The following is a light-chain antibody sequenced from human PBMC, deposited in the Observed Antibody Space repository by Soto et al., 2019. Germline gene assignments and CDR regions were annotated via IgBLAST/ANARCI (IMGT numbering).Light chain of an antibody. J-gene: IGLJ1*01. CDR2: EVT. V-gene: IGLV2-14*02. CDR3: SSYTSSYIYV. Sequence: QSVLSQPASVSGSPGQSITISCTGSASDVGSYNLVSWYQQHPGKAPKLVIYEVTKRPSGISSRFSGSKSGITASLTISGLQAEDGGDYYCSSYTSSYIYVFGTGTKLTVL. CDR1: ASDVGSYNL.